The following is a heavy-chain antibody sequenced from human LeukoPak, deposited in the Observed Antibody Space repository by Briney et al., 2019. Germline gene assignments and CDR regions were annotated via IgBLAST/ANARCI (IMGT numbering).Heavy chain of an antibody. CDR1: GYTFTSHF. CDR2: INPRGGST. D-gene: IGHD2-2*02. V-gene: IGHV1-46*01. J-gene: IGHJ4*02. Sequence: ASVKVSCKASGYTFTSHFMHWVRQAPGQGLEWMGIINPRGGSTGYTQKFQGRVTMTRDTSTSTVYMELSSLRSEDTAVYYCARDGGYCSSTSCYKYFDYWGQGTLVTVSS. CDR3: ARDGGYCSSTSCYKYFDY.